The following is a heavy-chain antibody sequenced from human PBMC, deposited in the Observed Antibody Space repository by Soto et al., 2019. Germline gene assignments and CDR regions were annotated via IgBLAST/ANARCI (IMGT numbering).Heavy chain of an antibody. CDR3: AKHTDYYGMDV. D-gene: IGHD2-8*02. J-gene: IGHJ6*02. V-gene: IGHV3-48*03. Sequence: EVQLVESGGGLVQPGGSLRLSCAASGFTFSSYEMNWVRQAPGKGLEWVSYISSSGSTIYYADSVKGRFTISRDNAKNSLYLQMNSLRAEDTAVYYCAKHTDYYGMDVWGQGTTVTVSS. CDR2: ISSSGSTI. CDR1: GFTFSSYE.